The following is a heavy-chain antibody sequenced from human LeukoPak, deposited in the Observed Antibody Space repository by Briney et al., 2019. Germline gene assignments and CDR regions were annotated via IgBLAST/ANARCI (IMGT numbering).Heavy chain of an antibody. Sequence: ASVQVSCKACRFTFPRSAMQWVRQARGQRLEWIGWIVVGSGNTKYAQSFQERVTITRDMSTSTAYMELRSLRSDDTALYYCAAGYGSSWYDLYFQYWGQGTLVTVSS. CDR1: RFTFPRSA. J-gene: IGHJ1*01. CDR3: AAGYGSSWYDLYFQY. V-gene: IGHV1-58*02. CDR2: IVVGSGNT. D-gene: IGHD6-13*01.